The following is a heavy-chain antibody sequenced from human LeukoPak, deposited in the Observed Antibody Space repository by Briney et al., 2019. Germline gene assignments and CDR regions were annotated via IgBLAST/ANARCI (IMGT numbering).Heavy chain of an antibody. D-gene: IGHD3-22*01. J-gene: IGHJ5*02. V-gene: IGHV4-30-2*01. CDR3: ARHYDSSGYSGNWFDP. CDR1: GGSISSGGYS. Sequence: SETLSPTCAVSGGSISSGGYSWSWIRQPPGKGLEWIGYIYHSGSTYYNPSLKSRVTISVDRSKNQFSLKLSSVTAADTAVYYCARHYDSSGYSGNWFDPWGQGTLVTVSS. CDR2: IYHSGST.